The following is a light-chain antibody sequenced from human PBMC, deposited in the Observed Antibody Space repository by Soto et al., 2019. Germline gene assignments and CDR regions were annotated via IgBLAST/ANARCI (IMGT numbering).Light chain of an antibody. CDR1: QSVSSN. Sequence: EIVMTQSPATLSVSPGERATLSGRASQSVSSNLAWYQQKPGQTPKLLIYVASTRDTGIPARFSGSGSGTEFTLTISSLQSEDFAVYYCQQYNVWPLTFGGGTKVEFK. J-gene: IGKJ4*01. CDR3: QQYNVWPLT. CDR2: VAS. V-gene: IGKV3-15*01.